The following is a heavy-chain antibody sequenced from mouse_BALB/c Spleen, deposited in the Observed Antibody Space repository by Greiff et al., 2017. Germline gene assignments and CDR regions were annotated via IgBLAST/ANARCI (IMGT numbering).Heavy chain of an antibody. CDR3: ARRGSRGVDY. D-gene: IGHD1-1*01. CDR1: GYTFTDYN. J-gene: IGHJ2*01. Sequence: VQLQQSGPELVKPGASVKISCTASGYTFTDYNMHWVKQSHGKSLEWIGYIYPYNGGTGYNQKFKSKATVTVDNSSSTAYMELRSLTSEDSAVYYWARRGSRGVDYWGQGTTLTVSS. CDR2: IYPYNGGT. V-gene: IGHV1S29*02.